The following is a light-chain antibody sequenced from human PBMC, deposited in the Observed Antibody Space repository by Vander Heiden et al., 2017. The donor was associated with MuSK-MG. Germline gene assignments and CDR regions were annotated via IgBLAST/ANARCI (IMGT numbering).Light chain of an antibody. CDR1: SSNIGAYNY. CDR2: DVS. V-gene: IGLV2-11*01. J-gene: IGLJ2*01. CDR3: CSYAGSNTFVV. Sequence: QSALTQPRSVSGSPGQSVTISCTGKSSNIGAYNYVSWYQQHPGKAPKLMIYDVSKRPSGVPDRFSGSKSGNTASLTISGLQTEDEADYYCCSYAGSNTFVVLGGGTKLTVL.